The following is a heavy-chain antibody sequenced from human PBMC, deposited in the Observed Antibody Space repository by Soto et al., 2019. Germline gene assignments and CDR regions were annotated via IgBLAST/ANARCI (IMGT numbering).Heavy chain of an antibody. CDR1: GLIFSSFP. J-gene: IGHJ4*02. D-gene: IGHD2-21*02. CDR2: VSKDGSDK. Sequence: GGSLRLSCAASGLIFSSFPMHWVRQAPGKGLEWVAVVSKDGSDKHYADSVKGRFTISRDNSENTLHLQMNSLRPEDTGVYFCARPYCGDNCALDYWGQGTPVTVSS. V-gene: IGHV3-30-3*01. CDR3: ARPYCGDNCALDY.